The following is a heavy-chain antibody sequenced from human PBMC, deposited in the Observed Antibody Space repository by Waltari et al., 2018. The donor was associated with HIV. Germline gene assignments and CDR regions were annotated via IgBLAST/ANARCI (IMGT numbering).Heavy chain of an antibody. V-gene: IGHV3-30*18. D-gene: IGHD6-6*01. Sequence: QVQLVESGGGVVQPGRSLRLSCAASGFTFSRYGMHWVRQAPGKGLEGVAVIWHDETNKYYADAVTGRFTISRDNSMNTLYLQMNSLRAEDTAMYYCAKEDSSSSDPHYFDYWGQGTLVTVSS. CDR3: AKEDSSSSDPHYFDY. CDR1: GFTFSRYG. J-gene: IGHJ4*02. CDR2: IWHDETNK.